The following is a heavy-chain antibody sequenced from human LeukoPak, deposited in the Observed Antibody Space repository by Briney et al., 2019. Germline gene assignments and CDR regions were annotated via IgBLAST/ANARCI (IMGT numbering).Heavy chain of an antibody. CDR2: IHPSDSDT. CDR1: GYTFTDYW. J-gene: IGHJ4*02. CDR3: ARLGPYSSSSDY. D-gene: IGHD6-6*01. Sequence: RGESRKISCQGSGYTFTDYWVGWVRQLPGEGLEWMGIIHPSDSDTRYRSSFQGQVTITVDTDISTAFLQWSRLKASDTAMYYCARLGPYSSSSDYWGQGTLVTVSS. V-gene: IGHV5-51*01.